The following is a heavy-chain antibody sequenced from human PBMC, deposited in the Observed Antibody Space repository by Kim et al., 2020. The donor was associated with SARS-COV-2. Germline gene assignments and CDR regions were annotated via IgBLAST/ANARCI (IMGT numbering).Heavy chain of an antibody. Sequence: GGSLRLSCAASGFTFSSYAMSWVRQAPGKGLEWVSAISGSGGSTYYADSVKGRFTISRDNSKNTLYLQMNSLRAEDTAVYYCAKTGRDVIYYYYYYMDVWGKGTTVTVSS. J-gene: IGHJ6*03. CDR2: ISGSGGST. V-gene: IGHV3-23*01. CDR1: GFTFSSYA. CDR3: AKTGRDVIYYYYYYMDV.